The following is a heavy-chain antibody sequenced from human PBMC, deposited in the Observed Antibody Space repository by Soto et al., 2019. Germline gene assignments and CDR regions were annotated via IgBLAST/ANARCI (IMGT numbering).Heavy chain of an antibody. CDR1: GYTFTSYA. J-gene: IGHJ3*02. CDR2: INAGNGNT. D-gene: IGHD3-3*01. CDR3: ARRLRFLEYDAFDI. Sequence: GASVKVSCKASGYTFTSYAMHWVRQAPGQRLEWMGWINAGNGNTKYSQKLQGRVTITRDTSASTAYMELSSLRSEDTAVYYCARRLRFLEYDAFDIWGQGTMVTVSS. V-gene: IGHV1-3*01.